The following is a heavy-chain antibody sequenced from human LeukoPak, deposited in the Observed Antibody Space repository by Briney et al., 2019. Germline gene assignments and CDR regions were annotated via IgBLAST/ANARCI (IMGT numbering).Heavy chain of an antibody. Sequence: PGGSLRLSCAASGFTFSDYYMSWIRQAPGKGLEWLSYISRTGSHTPYADSVKGRFTVSRDNAKNSLSLELNSLRVDDTAIYYCARVGSTAEAGTPDYWGQGALVTVSS. D-gene: IGHD6-13*01. V-gene: IGHV3-11*06. CDR2: ISRTGSHT. J-gene: IGHJ4*02. CDR3: ARVGSTAEAGTPDY. CDR1: GFTFSDYY.